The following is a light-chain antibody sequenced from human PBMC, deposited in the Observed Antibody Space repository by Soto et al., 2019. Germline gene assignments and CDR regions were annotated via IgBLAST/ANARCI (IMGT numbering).Light chain of an antibody. CDR3: SSYTSSSTPV. CDR1: SSDVGGYNY. J-gene: IGLJ2*01. CDR2: DVI. V-gene: IGLV2-14*01. Sequence: QSVLTQPASVSGSPGQSITISCTGTSSDVGGYNYVSWYQQHAGKAPKLMIFDVISRPSGVSNRFSGSKSGNTASLTISGLQAEDEADYYCSSYTSSSTPVFGGGTKVTVL.